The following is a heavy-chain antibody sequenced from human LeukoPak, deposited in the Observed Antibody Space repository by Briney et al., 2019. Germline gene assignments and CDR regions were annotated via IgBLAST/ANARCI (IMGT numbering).Heavy chain of an antibody. D-gene: IGHD3-22*01. J-gene: IGHJ5*02. CDR1: GFSFSSYG. Sequence: GRSLRLSCAASGFSFSSYGMHWVRQAPGKGLEWVAVIWYDGSKKYYVDSVKGRFIISRDNAKNSLYLQMNSLRAEDTALYYCAKSRVVVITNNWFDPWGQGTLVTVSS. CDR2: IWYDGSKK. CDR3: AKSRVVVITNNWFDP. V-gene: IGHV3-33*03.